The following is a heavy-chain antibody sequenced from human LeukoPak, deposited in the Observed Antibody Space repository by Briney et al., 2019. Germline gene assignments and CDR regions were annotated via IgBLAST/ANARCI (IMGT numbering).Heavy chain of an antibody. J-gene: IGHJ4*02. CDR3: ARVGYSYGYGIDY. CDR1: GYTLTSYD. Sequence: ASVKVSCKASGYTLTSYDINWVRQATGQGLEWMGWMSPNSGNTGYAQKFQGRVTMTRNTSISTAYMELSSLRSEDTAVYYCARVGYSYGYGIDYWGQGTLVTVSS. CDR2: MSPNSGNT. D-gene: IGHD5-18*01. V-gene: IGHV1-8*01.